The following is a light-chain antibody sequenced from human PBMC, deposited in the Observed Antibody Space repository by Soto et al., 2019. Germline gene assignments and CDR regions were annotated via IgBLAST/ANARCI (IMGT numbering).Light chain of an antibody. CDR1: QSISSW. CDR2: KAS. V-gene: IGKV1-5*03. J-gene: IGKJ4*01. CDR3: QQYKSYSLT. Sequence: DIPMTQSPSTLSASVGDRVTITCRASQSISSWLAWYQQKPGKAPKLLIQKASSLESGVPSRFSGSGSGTEFTLTISSLQPDDFATYYCQQYKSYSLTFGGGTKVEIK.